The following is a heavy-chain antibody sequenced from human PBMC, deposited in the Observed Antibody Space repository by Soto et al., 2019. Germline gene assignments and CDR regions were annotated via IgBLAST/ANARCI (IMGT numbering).Heavy chain of an antibody. CDR2: IYYSGST. CDR1: GGSISSGGYY. Sequence: QVQLQESGPGLVKPSQTLSLTCTVSGGSISSGGYYWSWIRQHPGKGLEWIGYIYYSGSTYYNPSLKSRVTISVDTSKNQCSLKLSSVTAADTAVYYCARVAYYDFWSGYYTPYYYYGMDVWGQGTTVTVSS. J-gene: IGHJ6*02. CDR3: ARVAYYDFWSGYYTPYYYYGMDV. D-gene: IGHD3-3*01. V-gene: IGHV4-31*03.